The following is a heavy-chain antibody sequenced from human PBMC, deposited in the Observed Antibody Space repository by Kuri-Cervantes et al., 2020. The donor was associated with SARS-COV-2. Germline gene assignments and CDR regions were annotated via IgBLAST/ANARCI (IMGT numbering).Heavy chain of an antibody. V-gene: IGHV3-7*01. CDR3: ARDMAVHYYFDY. CDR2: IKQDGSEK. D-gene: IGHD6-19*01. J-gene: IGHJ4*02. CDR1: GFTFSDYY. Sequence: GESLKISCAASGFTFSDYYMSWIRQAPGKGLEWVANIKQDGSEKYYVDSVKGRFTISRDNAKNSLYLQMNSLRAEDTAVYYCARDMAVHYYFDYWGQGTLVTVSS.